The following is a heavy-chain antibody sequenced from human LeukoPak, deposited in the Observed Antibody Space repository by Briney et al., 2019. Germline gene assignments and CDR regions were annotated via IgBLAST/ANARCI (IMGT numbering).Heavy chain of an antibody. CDR1: GGSFSGYY. CDR2: INHSGST. CDR3: ARTYDFWSGYYRRYYYYYMDV. D-gene: IGHD3-3*01. J-gene: IGHJ6*03. Sequence: PSETLSLTCAVYGGSFSGYYWSGIRQPPGQGLEWSGEINHSGSTNYNPSLTSRVTISLDTSKSQFSLWLSSVPAADTAVYYCARTYDFWSGYYRRYYYYYMDVWGKGNPVTVSS. V-gene: IGHV4-34*01.